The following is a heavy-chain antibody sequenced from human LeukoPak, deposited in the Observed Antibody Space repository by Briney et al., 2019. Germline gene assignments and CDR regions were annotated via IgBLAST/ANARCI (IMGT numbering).Heavy chain of an antibody. J-gene: IGHJ4*02. D-gene: IGHD3-22*01. CDR1: GYTFTSYG. Sequence: ASVKVSCKASGYTFTSYGISWVRQAPGQGLEWMGWISAYNGNTNYAQKLQGRVTMTTDTSTSTAYMELRSLRSDDTAVYYCARVRVIGCYDSSGYYENWGQGTLVTVSS. V-gene: IGHV1-18*01. CDR3: ARVRVIGCYDSSGYYEN. CDR2: ISAYNGNT.